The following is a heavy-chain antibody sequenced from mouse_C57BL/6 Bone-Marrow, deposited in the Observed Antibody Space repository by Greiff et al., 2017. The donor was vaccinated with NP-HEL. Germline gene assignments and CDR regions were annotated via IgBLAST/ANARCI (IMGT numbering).Heavy chain of an antibody. V-gene: IGHV1-52*01. CDR3: ARNGYYGSDY. CDR2: IDPSDSET. CDR1: GYTFTSYW. D-gene: IGHD1-1*01. J-gene: IGHJ2*01. Sequence: QVQLQQPGAELVRPGSSVKLSCKASGYTFTSYWMHWVKQRPIQGLEWIGNIDPSDSETHYNQKFKDKATLTVDKSSSTAYMQLSSLTSEDSAVYYGARNGYYGSDYWGQGTTLTVSS.